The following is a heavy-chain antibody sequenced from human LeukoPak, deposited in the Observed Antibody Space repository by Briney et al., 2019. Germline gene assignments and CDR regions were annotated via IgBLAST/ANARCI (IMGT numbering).Heavy chain of an antibody. CDR3: AKGKPNYDFWSGRDYYYYGMDV. V-gene: IGHV3-23*01. D-gene: IGHD3-3*01. CDR2: XXXSGGST. J-gene: IGHJ6*02. Sequence: GGSLRLSCAASGFTFSSYAMSWVRQAPGKGXXXXXXXXXSGGSTYYADSVKGRFTISRDNSKNTLYLQMNSLRAEDTAVYYCAKGKPNYDFWSGRDYYYYGMDVWGQGTTVTVSS. CDR1: GFTFSSYA.